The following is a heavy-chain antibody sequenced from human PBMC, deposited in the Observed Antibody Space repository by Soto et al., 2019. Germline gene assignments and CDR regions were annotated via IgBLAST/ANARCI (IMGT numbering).Heavy chain of an antibody. V-gene: IGHV4-4*02. CDR2: LSRGDER. CDR3: AKQTISYIWGV. D-gene: IGHD3-16*01. J-gene: IGHJ6*02. Sequence: QVQLQESGPGLVKPSETLSLTCTVSGEPITTTKWWAWVRLPQGKGLEWIGELSRGDERSSNPSLECLFTMSLDKSNNHFSLKLTSVTAAVSAMYYCAKQTISYIWGVLGRGTSGTVSS. CDR1: GEPITTTKW.